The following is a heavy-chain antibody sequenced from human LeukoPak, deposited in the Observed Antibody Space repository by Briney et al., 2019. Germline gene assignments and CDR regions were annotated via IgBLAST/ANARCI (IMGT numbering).Heavy chain of an antibody. CDR2: IDPSDSYT. D-gene: IGHD2-2*01. Sequence: GESLTFSCKGSGFSFTSYWISWVRQMPGKGLEWMGRIDPSDSYTNYSPSFQGHVTFSADKSIGTAYLQWSSLKASDTAMYYCARQWYCSTINCYGPLDYGDRGTLVTVSS. V-gene: IGHV5-10-1*01. CDR1: GFSFTSYW. J-gene: IGHJ4*02. CDR3: ARQWYCSTINCYGPLDY.